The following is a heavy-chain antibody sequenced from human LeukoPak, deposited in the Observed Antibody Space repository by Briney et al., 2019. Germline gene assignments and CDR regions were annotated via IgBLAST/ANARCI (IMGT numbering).Heavy chain of an antibody. CDR2: INWNGDNT. CDR1: GFVYENYG. Sequence: PGGSLRLSCAASGFVYENYGMSWVRQAPGKGLEWVSGINWNGDNTNYADSLKGRFTISRDNAKNSLYLQMNSLRAEDTALYYCARGSTHYDVLTGYHYYFDYWGQGTLVTVSS. CDR3: ARGSTHYDVLTGYHYYFDY. J-gene: IGHJ4*02. D-gene: IGHD3-9*01. V-gene: IGHV3-20*04.